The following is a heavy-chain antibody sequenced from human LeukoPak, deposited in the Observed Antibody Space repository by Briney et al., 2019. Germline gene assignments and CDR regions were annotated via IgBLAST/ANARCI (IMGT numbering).Heavy chain of an antibody. V-gene: IGHV4-61*08. J-gene: IGHJ6*02. CDR3: ARHKQWLVPSNYYYGMDV. D-gene: IGHD6-19*01. CDR1: GGSISSGGYY. CDR2: IYYSGST. Sequence: SETLSLTCTVSGGSISSGGYYWSWIRQPPGKGLEWIGYIYYSGSTNYNPSLKSRVTISVDTSKNQFSLKLSSVTAADTAVYYCARHKQWLVPSNYYYGMDVWGQGTTVTVSS.